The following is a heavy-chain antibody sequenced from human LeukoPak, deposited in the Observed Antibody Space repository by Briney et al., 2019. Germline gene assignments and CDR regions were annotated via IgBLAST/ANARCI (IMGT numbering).Heavy chain of an antibody. CDR2: ISSSSSYI. J-gene: IGHJ3*02. D-gene: IGHD1-20*01. CDR3: ARRRVTGTSSGDFDI. Sequence: GGSLRLSCAASGFTFSSYSMNWVRQAPGKGLVWVSSISSSSSYIYYADSVKGRFTISRDNAKNSLYLQMNSLRAEDTAVYYWARRRVTGTSSGDFDIWGQGTMVTVSS. CDR1: GFTFSSYS. V-gene: IGHV3-21*01.